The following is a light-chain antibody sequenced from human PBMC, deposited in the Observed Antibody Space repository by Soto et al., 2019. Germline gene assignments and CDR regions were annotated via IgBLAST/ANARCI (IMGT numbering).Light chain of an antibody. CDR1: QRVRSSY. CDR3: QQYGDSRT. V-gene: IGKV3-20*01. Sequence: VLTQSPGTLSLSPGERATLSCRASQRVRSSYLAWYQQKPGQAPRLLIYAGSSRATGIPDRFSGSGSGTDFTLTISRLEPEDFAVYFCQQYGDSRTFGQGTKVDIK. CDR2: AGS. J-gene: IGKJ1*01.